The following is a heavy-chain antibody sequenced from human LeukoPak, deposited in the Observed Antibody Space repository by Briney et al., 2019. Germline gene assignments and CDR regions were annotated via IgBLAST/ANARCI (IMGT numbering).Heavy chain of an antibody. CDR1: GYTFTSYG. D-gene: IGHD6-19*01. CDR2: ISAYNGNT. Sequence: ASVKVSCKASGYTFTSYGISWVRQAPGQGLEWMGWISAYNGNTNYAQKLQGRVTMTTDTSTSTAYMELRSLRSDDTAVYYCARDGARQWRKTHLDYWGQGTLVTVSS. J-gene: IGHJ4*02. V-gene: IGHV1-18*01. CDR3: ARDGARQWRKTHLDY.